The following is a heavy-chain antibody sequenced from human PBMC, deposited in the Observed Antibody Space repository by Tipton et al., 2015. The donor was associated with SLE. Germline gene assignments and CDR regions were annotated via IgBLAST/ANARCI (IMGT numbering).Heavy chain of an antibody. J-gene: IGHJ4*02. CDR3: ARGRRPTIRYFDGPKGAFFDS. V-gene: IGHV4-34*01. CDR1: GGSFNGHY. Sequence: TLSLTCAVYGGSFNGHYWNWFRQPPGKGLEWIGETNESGITHYNSSLKSRITISVDTSKNQFSLKLNSVTAADTAPYYCARGRRPTIRYFDGPKGAFFDSWGQGNLVTVSS. CDR2: TNESGIT. D-gene: IGHD3-9*01.